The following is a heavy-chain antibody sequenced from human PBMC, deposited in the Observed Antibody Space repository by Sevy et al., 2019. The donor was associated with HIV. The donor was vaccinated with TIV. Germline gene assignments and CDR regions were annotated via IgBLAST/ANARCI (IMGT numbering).Heavy chain of an antibody. V-gene: IGHV3-33*01. J-gene: IGHJ4*02. D-gene: IGHD3-22*01. Sequence: GGSLRLSCAASGFTFGSYGMHWVRQAPGKGLEWVAVIWYDGSNKYYADSVKGRFTISRDNSKNTLYLQMNSLRAEDTAVYYCARDPSSMIVGNTPFDYWGQGTLVTVSS. CDR2: IWYDGSNK. CDR1: GFTFGSYG. CDR3: ARDPSSMIVGNTPFDY.